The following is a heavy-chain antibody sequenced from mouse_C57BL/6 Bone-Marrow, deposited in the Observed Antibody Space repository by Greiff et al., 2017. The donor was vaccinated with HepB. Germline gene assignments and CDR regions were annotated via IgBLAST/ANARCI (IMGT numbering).Heavy chain of an antibody. CDR3: ARDMINPYWYFDV. J-gene: IGHJ1*03. CDR1: GYSITSGYY. D-gene: IGHD2-4*01. Sequence: VQLKESGPGLVKPSQSLSLTCSVTGYSITSGYYWNWIRQFPGNKLEWMGYISYDGSNNYNPSLKNRISITRDTSKNQFFLKLNSVTTEDTATYYCARDMINPYWYFDVWGTGTTVTVSS. V-gene: IGHV3-6*01. CDR2: ISYDGSN.